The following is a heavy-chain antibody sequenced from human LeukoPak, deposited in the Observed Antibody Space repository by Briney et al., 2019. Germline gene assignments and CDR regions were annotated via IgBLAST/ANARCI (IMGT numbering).Heavy chain of an antibody. CDR1: GFTFSSYV. V-gene: IGHV3-23*01. CDR3: AKAEWELPTI. J-gene: IGHJ4*02. Sequence: PGGSLRLSCAASGFTFSSYVMSWVRQAPGKGLEWVSAIIGSGGSTYYADSVKGRFTISRDNSKNTLYLQMNSLRADDTAVYYCAKAEWELPTIWGQGTLVTVSS. D-gene: IGHD1-26*01. CDR2: IIGSGGST.